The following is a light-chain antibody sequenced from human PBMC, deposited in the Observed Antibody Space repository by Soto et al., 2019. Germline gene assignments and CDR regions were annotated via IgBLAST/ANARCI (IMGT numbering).Light chain of an antibody. J-gene: IGKJ5*01. CDR3: QQRSNWHEIT. V-gene: IGKV3D-11*01. CDR1: QGVSSY. Sequence: EIVLTQSPATLSLSPGERATLSCRASQGVSSYLDWYQQKPGQAPRLLLYDASNRATGITDRFSGSGPGTDFTLTIGGLEPEDFAVYYCQQRSNWHEITFGQGTRLEIK. CDR2: DAS.